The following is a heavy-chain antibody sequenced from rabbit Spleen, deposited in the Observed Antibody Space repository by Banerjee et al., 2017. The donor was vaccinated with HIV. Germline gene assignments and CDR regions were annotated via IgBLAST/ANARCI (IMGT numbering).Heavy chain of an antibody. CDR3: ARDSITVGCDMNFNL. Sequence: QEQLVESGGGLVQPEGSLTLPCTASGFSFNDDYVMCWVRQAPGKGLEWIGCIVTGDGKTYYASWAKGRFTISKTSSTTVTLQMTSLTAADTATYFCARDSITVGCDMNFNLWGPGTLVTVS. J-gene: IGHJ4*01. CDR2: IVTGDGKT. V-gene: IGHV1S45*01. D-gene: IGHD1-1*01. CDR1: GFSFNDDYV.